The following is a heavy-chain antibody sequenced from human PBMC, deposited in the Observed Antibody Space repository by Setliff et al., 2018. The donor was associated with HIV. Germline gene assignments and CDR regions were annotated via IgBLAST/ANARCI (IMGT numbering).Heavy chain of an antibody. CDR1: GGSIVRYY. V-gene: IGHV4-4*09. J-gene: IGHJ3*02. D-gene: IGHD2-15*01. Sequence: SETLSLTCTVSGGSIVRYYWTWIRQPPGKELEWIGYIYSSGSTNYNPSLKSRVTMSVDTSKNQFSLKVSTVTAADTAVYYCARAPLYCSGGKCFSISAFHIWGQGTTVTVSS. CDR3: ARAPLYCSGGKCFSISAFHI. CDR2: IYSSGST.